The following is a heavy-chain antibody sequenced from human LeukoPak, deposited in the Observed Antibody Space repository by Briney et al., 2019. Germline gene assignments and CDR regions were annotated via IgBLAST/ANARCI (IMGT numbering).Heavy chain of an antibody. Sequence: GGSRRLSCAASGFTFSSYAMHWVRQAPDKGLEWVAVISYDGSNKYYADSVKGRFTVSRDNSKNTLYLQMNSLRAEDTAVYYCARDRSLNQYLDYWGQGTLVTVSS. D-gene: IGHD1-14*01. CDR1: GFTFSSYA. CDR2: ISYDGSNK. J-gene: IGHJ4*02. V-gene: IGHV3-30-3*01. CDR3: ARDRSLNQYLDY.